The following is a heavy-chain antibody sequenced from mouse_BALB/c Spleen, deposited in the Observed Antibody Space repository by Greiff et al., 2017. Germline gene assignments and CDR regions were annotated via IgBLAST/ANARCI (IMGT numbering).Heavy chain of an antibody. CDR3: ARREYYGSSWFAY. D-gene: IGHD1-1*01. CDR1: GYTFSSYW. V-gene: IGHV1-9*01. J-gene: IGHJ3*01. CDR2: ILPGSGST. Sequence: QVQLQQSGAELMKPGASVKISCKATGYTFSSYWIEWVKQRPGHGLEWIGEILPGSGSTNYNEKFKGKATFTADTSSNTAYMQLSSLTSEDSAVYYCARREYYGSSWFAYWGQGTLVTVSA.